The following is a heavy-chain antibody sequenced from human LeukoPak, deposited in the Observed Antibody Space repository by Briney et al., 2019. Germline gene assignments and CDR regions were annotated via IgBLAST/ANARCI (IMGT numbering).Heavy chain of an antibody. J-gene: IGHJ4*02. Sequence: GGSLRLSCAASGFTFSSYEMNWVRQAPGKGLEWVGRIKSKTDGGTTDYAAPVKGRFTISRDDSKNTLYLQMNSLDTEDTAVYFCHRSYPYDYWGQGTLVTVSS. CDR2: IKSKTDGGTT. D-gene: IGHD3-16*02. V-gene: IGHV3-15*01. CDR3: HRSYPYDY. CDR1: GFTFSSYE.